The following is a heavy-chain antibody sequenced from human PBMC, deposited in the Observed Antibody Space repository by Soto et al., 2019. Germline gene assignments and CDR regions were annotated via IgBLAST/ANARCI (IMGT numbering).Heavy chain of an antibody. D-gene: IGHD3-3*01. J-gene: IGHJ4*02. CDR2: IYPSDSDT. CDR1: GYNFTGYW. V-gene: IGHV5-51*01. Sequence: PGESLKISCKGSGYNFTGYWIAWVRQMPGKGLELMGIIYPSDSDTRYRPSFQGQVTISADKSISSAYLQWSSLRASDTAMYYCARGGVSTRTFDYWGQGTPVTVSS. CDR3: ARGGVSTRTFDY.